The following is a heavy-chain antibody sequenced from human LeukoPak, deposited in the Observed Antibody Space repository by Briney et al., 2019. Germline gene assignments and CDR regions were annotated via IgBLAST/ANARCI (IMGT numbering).Heavy chain of an antibody. D-gene: IGHD3-22*01. Sequence: GGSLRLSCAASGFTFSNYWMQWVRQAPGKGLEWVGFIRSKSYGGTTDYAASVKGRFTISRDDSKSIAYLQMNSLKTEDTAMYYCTRDSSGFTKFDPWGQGTLVTVSS. CDR3: TRDSSGFTKFDP. J-gene: IGHJ5*02. CDR2: IRSKSYGGTT. V-gene: IGHV3-49*04. CDR1: GFTFSNYW.